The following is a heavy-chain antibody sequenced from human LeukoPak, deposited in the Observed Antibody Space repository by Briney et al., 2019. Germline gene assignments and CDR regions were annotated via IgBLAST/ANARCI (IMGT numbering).Heavy chain of an antibody. CDR2: ISAYNGNT. CDR1: GYTFTSYG. Sequence: ASVKVSWKASGYTFTSYGISWVRQAPGQGLEWMGWISAYNGNTNYAQKRQGRVTMTTDTSTSTAYTELRSLRSDDTAVYYCAREGDSSGYYPAYYFDYWGQGTLVTVSS. V-gene: IGHV1-18*01. D-gene: IGHD3-22*01. CDR3: AREGDSSGYYPAYYFDY. J-gene: IGHJ4*02.